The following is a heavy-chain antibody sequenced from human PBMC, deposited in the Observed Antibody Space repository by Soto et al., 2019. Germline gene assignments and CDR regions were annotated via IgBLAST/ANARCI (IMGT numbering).Heavy chain of an antibody. D-gene: IGHD2-15*01. CDR2: ISGSGGST. Sequence: PGGSLRLSCAASGFTFSSYAMSWVRQAPGKGLEWVSAISGSGGSTYYADSVKGRFTISRDNSKNTLYLQMNSLRAEDTAVYYCAKDRGKVSRLLYSLVVAAWSLNYMDVWGKGTTVTVSS. CDR3: AKDRGKVSRLLYSLVVAAWSLNYMDV. V-gene: IGHV3-23*01. CDR1: GFTFSSYA. J-gene: IGHJ6*03.